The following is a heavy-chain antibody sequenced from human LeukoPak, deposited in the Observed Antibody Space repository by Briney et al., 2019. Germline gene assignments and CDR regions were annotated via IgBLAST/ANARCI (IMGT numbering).Heavy chain of an antibody. D-gene: IGHD1-26*01. CDR2: IYYSGST. Sequence: SETLSLTCTVSGGSISSSSYYWGWIRQPPGKGLEWIGSIYYSGSTYYNPSLKSRVTISVDTSKNQFSLKLSSVTAADTAVYYCAISGSYYTNCRFDPWGQGTLVTVSS. J-gene: IGHJ5*02. CDR3: AISGSYYTNCRFDP. CDR1: GGSISSSSYY. V-gene: IGHV4-39*07.